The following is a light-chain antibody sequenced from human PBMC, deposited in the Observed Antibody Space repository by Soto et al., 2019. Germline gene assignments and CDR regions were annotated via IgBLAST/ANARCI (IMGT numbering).Light chain of an antibody. CDR2: DTS. CDR1: TGAVTSGHY. V-gene: IGLV7-46*01. CDR3: LLSYSGALV. Sequence: QAVVTQEPSLTVSPGGTVTLTCGSSTGAVTSGHYPYWFQQKPGQAHRTLIYDTSNKHSWTPARFSGSLLGGKAALTLSGAQPEDEAEYYCLLSYSGALVFGGGTKLTVL. J-gene: IGLJ3*02.